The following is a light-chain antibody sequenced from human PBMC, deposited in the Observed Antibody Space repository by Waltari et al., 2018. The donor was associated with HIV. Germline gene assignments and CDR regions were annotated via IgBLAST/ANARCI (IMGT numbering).Light chain of an antibody. CDR2: EVK. CDR3: SSYSTGDTLVL. CDR1: STDIGASDY. J-gene: IGLJ2*01. V-gene: IGLV2-14*01. Sequence: QSALTQPASVSGSPGQSITISCSGASTDIGASDYVSWYRQLPDRAPRLILYEVKKRPSGVSSLFSGSKSGNTASLTISGRQVEDEAVYFCSSYSTGDTLVLFGGGTRLTVL.